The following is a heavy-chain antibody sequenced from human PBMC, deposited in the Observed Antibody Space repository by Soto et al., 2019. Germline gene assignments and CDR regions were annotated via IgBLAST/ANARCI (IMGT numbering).Heavy chain of an antibody. V-gene: IGHV4-4*07. CDR2: IYNSGSA. D-gene: IGHD1-26*01. CDR1: SGSIYFIS. Sequence: SLTLSLNCSVYSGSIYFISWSWIRHPAGKGLEWIGRIYNSGSANYNPSLRSRATMSVDTSKNHLSLKLSSVTAADPAISSITRDRSEGSGRYFWVDSWGQGILVTVSS. J-gene: IGHJ4*02. CDR3: TRDRSEGSGRYFWVDS.